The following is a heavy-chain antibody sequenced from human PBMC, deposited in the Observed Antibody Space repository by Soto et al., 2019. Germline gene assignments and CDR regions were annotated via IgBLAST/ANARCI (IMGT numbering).Heavy chain of an antibody. CDR2: IDPSDSYT. Sequence: GESLKISCKGSGYSFTSYWISWVRQMPGKGLEWMGRIDPSDSYTNYSPSFQGHVTISADESISTAYLQWSSLKASDTAMYYCARHRSPGIAAAGAVGMDVWGQGTTVTVSS. CDR3: ARHRSPGIAAAGAVGMDV. CDR1: GYSFTSYW. J-gene: IGHJ6*02. V-gene: IGHV5-10-1*01. D-gene: IGHD6-13*01.